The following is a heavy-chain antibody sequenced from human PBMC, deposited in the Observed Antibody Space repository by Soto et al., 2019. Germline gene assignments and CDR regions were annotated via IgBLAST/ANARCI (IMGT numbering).Heavy chain of an antibody. Sequence: SETLSLTCAVYGGSFSGYYWSWIRQPPGKGLEWIGEINHSGSTNYNPSLKSRVTISVDTSKNQFSLKLSSVTAADTAVYYCASREVLRYFDWSPRPSYFDYWGQGTLVT. CDR2: INHSGST. D-gene: IGHD3-9*01. CDR3: ASREVLRYFDWSPRPSYFDY. CDR1: GGSFSGYY. J-gene: IGHJ4*02. V-gene: IGHV4-34*01.